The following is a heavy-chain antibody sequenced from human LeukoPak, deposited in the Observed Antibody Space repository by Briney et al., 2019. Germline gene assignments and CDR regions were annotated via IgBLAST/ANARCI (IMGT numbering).Heavy chain of an antibody. J-gene: IGHJ4*02. V-gene: IGHV4-39*01. Sequence: PSETLSRTCTVSGGSISSSSYYWGWIRQPPGKGLEWIGSIYYSGSTYYNPSLKSRVTISVDTSKNQFSLKLSSVTAADTAVYYCARRFSNSHFDYWGQGTLVTVSS. CDR2: IYYSGST. CDR3: ARRFSNSHFDY. CDR1: GGSISSSSYY. D-gene: IGHD6-6*01.